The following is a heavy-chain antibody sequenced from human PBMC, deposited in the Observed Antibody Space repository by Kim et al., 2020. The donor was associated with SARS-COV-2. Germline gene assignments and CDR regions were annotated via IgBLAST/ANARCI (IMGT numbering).Heavy chain of an antibody. V-gene: IGHV3-23*01. J-gene: IGHJ4*02. CDR3: AKEPFYDFWSGYYFDY. D-gene: IGHD3-3*01. Sequence: SVKGRFTITGDNTKNRVYLEMTSLRDEDTAVYYCAKEPFYDFWSGYYFDYWGQGTLVTVSS.